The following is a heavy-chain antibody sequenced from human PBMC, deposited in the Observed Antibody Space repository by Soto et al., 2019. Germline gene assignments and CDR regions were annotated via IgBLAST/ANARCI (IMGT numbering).Heavy chain of an antibody. V-gene: IGHV3-48*01. J-gene: IGHJ6*03. CDR2: ISSSSSTI. CDR3: AKFTPGDDYYYYYYMDV. CDR1: GFTFSSYS. Sequence: GGSLRLSCAASGFTFSSYSMNWVRQAPGKGLEWVSYISSSSSTIYYADSVKGRFTISRDNAKNSLYLQMNSLRAEDTAVYYCAKFTPGDDYYYYYYMDVWGKGTTVTVSS. D-gene: IGHD3-16*01.